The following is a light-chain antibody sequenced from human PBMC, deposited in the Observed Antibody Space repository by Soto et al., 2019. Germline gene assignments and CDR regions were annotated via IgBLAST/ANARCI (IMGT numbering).Light chain of an antibody. Sequence: DIQMTQSPSTLSASVGDRVTITCRASQTIDSWLAWYQQRPGKPPNLLIYKASTLASGVPSRFSGSRSGTEFTLTISSLQPDDFATYYCQHYNSYSEAFGQGTKVDIK. CDR2: KAS. CDR1: QTIDSW. CDR3: QHYNSYSEA. V-gene: IGKV1-5*03. J-gene: IGKJ1*01.